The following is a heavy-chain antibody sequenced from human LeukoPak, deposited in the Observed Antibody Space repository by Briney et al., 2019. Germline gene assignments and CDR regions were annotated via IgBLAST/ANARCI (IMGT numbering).Heavy chain of an antibody. D-gene: IGHD3-10*01. CDR1: GFTFSDYY. CDR3: ARLVGSGSYRQRPEYNWFDP. Sequence: KARRSLRLSCAASGFTFSDYYMSRRPPAPGKGRGWSSYIRIINSETNYADFVKGRFTISRDNAKNSLYLQLNSLRADDTAVYYCARLVGSGSYRQRPEYNWFDPWGQGTLVSVSS. CDR2: IRIINSET. V-gene: IGHV3-11*06. J-gene: IGHJ5*02.